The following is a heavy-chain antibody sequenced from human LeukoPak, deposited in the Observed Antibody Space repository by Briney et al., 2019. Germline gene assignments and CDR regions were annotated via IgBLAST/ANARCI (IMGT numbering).Heavy chain of an antibody. CDR3: TRTYYDFWSGYYRSDYAFNI. CDR1: GFTFGDYA. D-gene: IGHD3-3*01. CDR2: IRSKAYGGTT. V-gene: IGHV3-49*03. J-gene: IGHJ3*02. Sequence: PGRSLRLSCSASGFTFGDYAMSWSRQAPGKGLEWVGFIRSKAYGGTTEYAASVKGRFSISRDDSKSIAYLQMNSLKTEDTAVYYCTRTYYDFWSGYYRSDYAFNIWGQGTMVTVSS.